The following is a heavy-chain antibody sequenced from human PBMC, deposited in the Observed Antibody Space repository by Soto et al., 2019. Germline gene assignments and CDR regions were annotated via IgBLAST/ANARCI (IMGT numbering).Heavy chain of an antibody. CDR2: IYHSGST. Sequence: SETLSLTCAVSGGSISSSNWWRWVRQPPGKGLEWIGEIYHSGSTNYNPSLKSRVTISVDKSKSQFSLKLSSVTAADTAVYYCASVRILRFLEWSGSIPNWFDPWGQGTLVTVSS. D-gene: IGHD3-3*01. J-gene: IGHJ5*02. CDR1: GGSISSSNW. CDR3: ASVRILRFLEWSGSIPNWFDP. V-gene: IGHV4-4*02.